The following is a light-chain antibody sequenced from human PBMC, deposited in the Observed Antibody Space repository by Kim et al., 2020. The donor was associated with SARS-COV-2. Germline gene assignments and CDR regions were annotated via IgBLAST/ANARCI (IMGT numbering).Light chain of an antibody. CDR1: NIGSKN. V-gene: IGLV3-9*01. J-gene: IGLJ2*01. CDR3: QVWDSSVV. CDR2: RDS. Sequence: SYELTQPLSVSVALGQTARITCGGNNIGSKNVHWYQQKPGQAPVLVIYRDSNRPSGIPERFSGYNSGNTATLTISRAQAGDEADYYCQVWDSSVVFGGGTQLTVL.